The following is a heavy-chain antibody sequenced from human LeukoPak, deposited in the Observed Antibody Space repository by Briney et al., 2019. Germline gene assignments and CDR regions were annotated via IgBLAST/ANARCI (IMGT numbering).Heavy chain of an antibody. V-gene: IGHV1-46*01. CDR1: GYTFTSYY. D-gene: IGHD5-24*01. Sequence: SVKVSCKASGYTFTSYYMHWVRHAPRQGLEWMGMINTSGGRTTYAQKFQGRVTMTRDTSTSTASMGLSSLRSEDTGVYYCAREFVGMATIYCPTFDTWGQGTLVTVSS. CDR3: AREFVGMATIYCPTFDT. J-gene: IGHJ4*02. CDR2: INTSGGRT.